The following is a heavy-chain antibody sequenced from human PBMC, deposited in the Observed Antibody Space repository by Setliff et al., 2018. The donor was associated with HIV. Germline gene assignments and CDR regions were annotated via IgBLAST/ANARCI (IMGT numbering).Heavy chain of an antibody. CDR3: ARGLGSSLGFN. CDR2: INHSGST. CDR1: GGSFSGYY. J-gene: IGHJ4*02. V-gene: IGHV4-34*01. D-gene: IGHD2-15*01. Sequence: TLSLTCAVYGGSFSGYYWSWIRQPPGKGLEWIGEINHSGSTNYNPSLKSRVTISVDTSKNQFSLKLSSVTAADTAVYYCARGLGSSLGFNWGQGTLVTVSS.